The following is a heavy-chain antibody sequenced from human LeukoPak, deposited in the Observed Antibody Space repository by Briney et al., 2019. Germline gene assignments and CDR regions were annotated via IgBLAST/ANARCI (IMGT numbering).Heavy chain of an antibody. CDR3: ARDLSGVTGYTYGRGIDY. D-gene: IGHD5-18*01. CDR1: GFIFSSQS. J-gene: IGHJ4*02. CDR2: ISTRSTYT. Sequence: PGGSLRLSCVGSGFIFSSQSMNWVRQAPGKGLEWVSSISTRSTYTYYADSVKGRFIISRDNARNSLFLQMNSLRAEDTAVYYCARDLSGVTGYTYGRGIDYWGQGTLVTVSS. V-gene: IGHV3-21*01.